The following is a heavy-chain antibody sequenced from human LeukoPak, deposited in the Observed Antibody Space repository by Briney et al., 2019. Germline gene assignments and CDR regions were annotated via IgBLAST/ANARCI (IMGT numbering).Heavy chain of an antibody. D-gene: IGHD1-14*01. CDR1: GGSSSSSSYY. J-gene: IGHJ4*02. V-gene: IGHV4-39*01. CDR3: ARHSSFRRSAYFDY. Sequence: SETLSLTCTVSGGSSSSSSYYWGWIRQPPGRGLEWIGSIYYSESTYYNPSLKSRVTISVDTSKNQFSLKLSSVTAADTAVYYCARHSSFRRSAYFDYWGQGTLVTVSS. CDR2: IYYSEST.